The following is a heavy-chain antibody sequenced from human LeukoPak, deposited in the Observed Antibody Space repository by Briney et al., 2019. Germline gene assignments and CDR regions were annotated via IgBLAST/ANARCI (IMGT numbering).Heavy chain of an antibody. V-gene: IGHV1-2*02. CDR3: ARDRSPYDSSGYYYPRGYFDY. J-gene: IGHJ4*02. D-gene: IGHD3-22*01. CDR1: GYTFTGYY. CDR2: INPNSGGT. Sequence: GASVKVSCKASGYTFTGYYMHWVRQAPGQGLEWMGWINPNSGGTNYAQKFQGRVTMTRDTSISTAYMELRSLRSDDTAVYYCARDRSPYDSSGYYYPRGYFDYWGQGTLVTVSS.